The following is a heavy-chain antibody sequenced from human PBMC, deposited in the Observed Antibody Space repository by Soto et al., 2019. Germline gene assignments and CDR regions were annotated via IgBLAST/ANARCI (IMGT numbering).Heavy chain of an antibody. CDR3: ARESPYSSSWSEYYFDY. Sequence: QVQLVQSGAEVKKPGASVKVSCKASGYTFTGYYMHWVRQAPGQGHEWMGWINPNSGGTNHAQKIQGWVTMTRDTSISTAYMELSRLRSDDTAVYYCARESPYSSSWSEYYFDYWGQGTLVTVSS. V-gene: IGHV1-2*04. CDR2: INPNSGGT. J-gene: IGHJ4*02. D-gene: IGHD6-13*01. CDR1: GYTFTGYY.